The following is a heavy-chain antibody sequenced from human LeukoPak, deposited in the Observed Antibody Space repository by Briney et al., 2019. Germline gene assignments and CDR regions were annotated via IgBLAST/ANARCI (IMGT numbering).Heavy chain of an antibody. CDR1: GYSFTSHW. V-gene: IGHV5-51*01. J-gene: IGHJ6*03. CDR2: IYPGDSDT. Sequence: GESLKISCKGSGYSFTSHWIGWVRQMPGKGLEWMGIIYPGDSDTRYSPSFQGQVTISADKSISTAYLQWSSLKASDTAMYYCARSAAVYGGKSLYYYYMDVWGKGTTVTVSS. CDR3: ARSAAVYGGKSLYYYYMDV. D-gene: IGHD4-23*01.